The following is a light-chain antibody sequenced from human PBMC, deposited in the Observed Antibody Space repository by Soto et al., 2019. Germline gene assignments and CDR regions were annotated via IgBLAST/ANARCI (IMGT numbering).Light chain of an antibody. Sequence: DIQMTHSPSTLSASVVYIVTITFRSSQSISVWLAWYQQKPGKAPKVLIWDASSLQRGVPSRFSGSGSGTEFTLTIGSLQADDFATYYCQQYKSYTSWKFGQGTKVDIK. CDR1: QSISVW. J-gene: IGKJ1*01. CDR3: QQYKSYTSWK. CDR2: DAS. V-gene: IGKV1-5*01.